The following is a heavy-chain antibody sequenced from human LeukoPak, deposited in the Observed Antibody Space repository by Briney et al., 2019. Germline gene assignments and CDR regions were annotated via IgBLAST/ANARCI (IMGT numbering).Heavy chain of an antibody. Sequence: GRSLRLSCAASGFTFDDYAMHWVRQAPGKGLEWVASIKDDGRDKYYVDSVKGRFTISRDNAKNSLYLQMNSLRVEDTAVYYCADLGYNDGGQGTLVTVSS. J-gene: IGHJ4*02. CDR2: IKDDGRDK. CDR3: ADLGYND. V-gene: IGHV3-7*01. D-gene: IGHD2-15*01. CDR1: GFTFDDYA.